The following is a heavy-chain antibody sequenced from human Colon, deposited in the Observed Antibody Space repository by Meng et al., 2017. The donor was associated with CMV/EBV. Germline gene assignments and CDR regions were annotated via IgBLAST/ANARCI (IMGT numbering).Heavy chain of an antibody. CDR1: GFTFSSYW. CDR3: ARCGGGGITIFGVVITGYYYGMDV. Sequence: GGSLRLSCAASGFTFSSYWMHWVRQAPGKGLEWVSSISSSSSYIYYADSVKGRFTISRDNAKNSLYLQMNSLRAEDTAVYYCARCGGGGITIFGVVITGYYYGMDVWGQGTTVTVSS. D-gene: IGHD3-3*01. J-gene: IGHJ6*02. V-gene: IGHV3-21*01. CDR2: ISSSSSYI.